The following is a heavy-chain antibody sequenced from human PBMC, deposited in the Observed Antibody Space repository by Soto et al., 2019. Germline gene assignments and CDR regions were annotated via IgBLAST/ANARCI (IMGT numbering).Heavy chain of an antibody. Sequence: QVQLVQSGAEVKKPGASVKVSCKASGYTFTSYGISWVRQAPGQGLEWMGWISAYNGNTNYAQKLQGRVTMTTDTATRTAYMELRSLQSDDTAVYYCARDPAGYFVRLLDSYYYDGMDVWGQGTTVTVSS. CDR2: ISAYNGNT. D-gene: IGHD3-9*01. J-gene: IGHJ6*02. CDR3: ARDPAGYFVRLLDSYYYDGMDV. V-gene: IGHV1-18*01. CDR1: GYTFTSYG.